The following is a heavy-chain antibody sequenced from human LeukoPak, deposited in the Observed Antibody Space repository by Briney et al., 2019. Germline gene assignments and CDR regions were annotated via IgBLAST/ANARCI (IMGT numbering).Heavy chain of an antibody. CDR1: GFTISPYC. CDR2: IRYDGSNK. V-gene: IGHV3-30*02. J-gene: IGHJ4*02. Sequence: GGSLRLSCAASGFTISPYCMSWVRQGPRTGQERVAFIRYDGSNKYYADSVKGRFTISRDNSKNTLYLQMNSLRAEDTAVYYCAKGSQYSSSWNTPNFDYWGQGTLVTVSS. D-gene: IGHD6-13*01. CDR3: AKGSQYSSSWNTPNFDY.